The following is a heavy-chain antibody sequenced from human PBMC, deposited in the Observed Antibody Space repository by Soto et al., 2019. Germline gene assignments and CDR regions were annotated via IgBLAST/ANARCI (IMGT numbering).Heavy chain of an antibody. Sequence: QMQLVQSGPEVKKPGTSVKVSCKASGFTFISSAMQWVRQARGQRLEWIGWIVVGSGNTNYAQKFQERVTITRDMSTSTAYMELSSLRFEDTAVDYCAVSNCGGDCYGGYYYIDVWGKGPTVTVSS. CDR2: IVVGSGNT. CDR3: AVSNCGGDCYGGYYYIDV. J-gene: IGHJ6*03. CDR1: GFTFISSA. D-gene: IGHD2-21*01. V-gene: IGHV1-58*02.